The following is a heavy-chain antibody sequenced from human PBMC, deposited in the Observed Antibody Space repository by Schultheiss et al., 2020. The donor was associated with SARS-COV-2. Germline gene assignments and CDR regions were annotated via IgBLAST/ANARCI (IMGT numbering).Heavy chain of an antibody. D-gene: IGHD6-13*01. Sequence: SETLSLTCTVSGGSISSSSYYWGWIRQPPGKGLEWIGEINHSGSTNYNPSLKSRVTISVDTSKNQFSLQLNSVTPEDTAVYYCARVRYSSSWTQLELYYYGMDVWGQGTTVTVSS. J-gene: IGHJ6*02. CDR1: GGSISSSSYY. CDR3: ARVRYSSSWTQLELYYYGMDV. CDR2: INHSGST. V-gene: IGHV4-39*07.